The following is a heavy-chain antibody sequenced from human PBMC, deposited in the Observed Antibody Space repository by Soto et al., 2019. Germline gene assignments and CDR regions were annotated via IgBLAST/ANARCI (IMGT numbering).Heavy chain of an antibody. Sequence: QVQLVQSGAEVKKPGASVKVSCKASGYTFTSYAISWVRQAPGQGLEWMGWISAYNGNTNYAQKLQGRVTMTTDTXXSTGYMELRSLRSDDTAVYYCARGWFGEFVDYFDFWGQGTLVTVSS. J-gene: IGHJ4*02. D-gene: IGHD3-10*01. CDR1: GYTFTSYA. V-gene: IGHV1-18*01. CDR2: ISAYNGNT. CDR3: ARGWFGEFVDYFDF.